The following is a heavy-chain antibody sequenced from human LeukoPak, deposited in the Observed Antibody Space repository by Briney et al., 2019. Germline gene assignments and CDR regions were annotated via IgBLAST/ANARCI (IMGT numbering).Heavy chain of an antibody. CDR3: ARQGWTGYSSGWYDNWFDP. Sequence: ASVKVSCKASGYTFTSYGISWVRQAPGQGLEWMGWIRAYNGNTNYAQKLQGRVTMTTDTSTSTAYMELRSLRSDDTAVYYCARQGWTGYSSGWYDNWFDPWGQGTLVSVFS. CDR2: IRAYNGNT. CDR1: GYTFTSYG. D-gene: IGHD6-19*01. V-gene: IGHV1-18*01. J-gene: IGHJ5*02.